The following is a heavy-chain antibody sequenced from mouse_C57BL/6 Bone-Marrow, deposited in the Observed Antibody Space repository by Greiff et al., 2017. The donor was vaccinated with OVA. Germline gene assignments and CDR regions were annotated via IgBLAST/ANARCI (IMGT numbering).Heavy chain of an antibody. CDR2: IDPEDGET. J-gene: IGHJ3*01. D-gene: IGHD2-1*01. CDR1: GFNINDYY. CDR3: AVAIYYGSPAWFAY. V-gene: IGHV14-2*01. Sequence: VQLQQSGAELVKPGASVKLSCTASGFNINDYYMHWVKQRTEQGLEWIGRIDPEDGETKYAPKFQGKATITADKSSNTAYLPLSSLTSEDTAVYYCAVAIYYGSPAWFAYWGQGTLVTVSA.